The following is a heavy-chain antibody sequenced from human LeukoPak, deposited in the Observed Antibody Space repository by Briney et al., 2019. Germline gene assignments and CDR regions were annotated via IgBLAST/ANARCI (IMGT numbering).Heavy chain of an antibody. V-gene: IGHV1-46*01. D-gene: IGHD6-19*01. J-gene: IGHJ6*02. CDR3: ATDQGQWLEGADYGMDV. CDR1: GYTPTSYY. Sequence: ASVKVSCKASGYTPTSYYLHWVRQAPGQGLEWMAIINPSGGSTSHAQKFQGRVTMTEDTSTDTAYMELSSLRSEDTAVYYCATDQGQWLEGADYGMDVWGQGTTVTVSS. CDR2: INPSGGST.